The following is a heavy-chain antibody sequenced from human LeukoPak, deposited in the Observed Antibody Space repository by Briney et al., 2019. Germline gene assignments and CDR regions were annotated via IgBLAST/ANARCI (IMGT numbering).Heavy chain of an antibody. CDR3: ARHEVQLKPFDY. J-gene: IGHJ4*02. V-gene: IGHV4-59*08. CDR1: GGSISSYF. D-gene: IGHD1-1*01. CDR2: MYYTGST. Sequence: PSETLSLTCSVSGGSISSYFWSWIRQPPGKGLEWIGSMYYTGSTNYNPSLKSRVTISVDTSKTQYSLKLSSVTAADTAVYYCARHEVQLKPFDYWGQGTLVTVSS.